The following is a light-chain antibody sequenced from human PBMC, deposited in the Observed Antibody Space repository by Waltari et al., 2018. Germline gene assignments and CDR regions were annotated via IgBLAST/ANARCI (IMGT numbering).Light chain of an antibody. J-gene: IGKJ3*01. CDR1: QGISSY. Sequence: AIRMTLSPSSFSASTGDRVTITCRASQGISSYLAWYQQKPGKAPKPLIYAASTLQSGVPSRFSGSGSGTDFTLTISCLQSEDFATYYCQQYYSYPSTFGPGTKVDIK. CDR3: QQYYSYPST. CDR2: AAS. V-gene: IGKV1-8*01.